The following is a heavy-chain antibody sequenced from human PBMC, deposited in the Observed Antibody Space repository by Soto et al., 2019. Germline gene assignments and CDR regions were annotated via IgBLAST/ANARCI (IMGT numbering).Heavy chain of an antibody. J-gene: IGHJ5*01. CDR2: ISSSTSYV. Sequence: EVQLVESGGGLVKPGGSLRLSCAASGFTFSRYGMNWLRQAPGKGLEWVASISSSTSYVYYADSVKGRFSTSRDNAKKILYLEMDGLRTEDTAGYYCARAPSEGRVGNWFESWVQGTLVTVSS. D-gene: IGHD2-2*01. CDR1: GFTFSRYG. V-gene: IGHV3-21*02. CDR3: ARAPSEGRVGNWFES.